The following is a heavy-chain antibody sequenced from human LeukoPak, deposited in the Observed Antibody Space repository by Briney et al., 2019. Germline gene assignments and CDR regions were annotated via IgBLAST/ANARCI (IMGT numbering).Heavy chain of an antibody. D-gene: IGHD3-10*01. Sequence: GASVKVSCKASGYTFTSYDINWVRQATGQGLEWMGWMNPNSGNTGYAQKFQDRVTMTRNTSISTAYMELSSLRSEDTAVYYCARGLEAKYGSGSYPGWGQGTLVTVSS. V-gene: IGHV1-8*01. CDR3: ARGLEAKYGSGSYPG. CDR2: MNPNSGNT. J-gene: IGHJ4*02. CDR1: GYTFTSYD.